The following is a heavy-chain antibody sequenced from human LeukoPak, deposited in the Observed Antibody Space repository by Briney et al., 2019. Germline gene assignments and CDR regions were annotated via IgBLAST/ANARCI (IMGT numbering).Heavy chain of an antibody. D-gene: IGHD3-3*01. CDR2: MNPNSGGT. CDR1: GYTFTSYD. J-gene: IGHJ4*02. Sequence: AASVKVSCKASGYTFTSYDINWVRQATGQGLEWMGWMNPNSGGTNYAQKFQGRVTMTRDTSISTAYMELSRLRSDDTAVYYCGASRFLEWFGYWGQGTLVTVSS. V-gene: IGHV1-2*02. CDR3: GASRFLEWFGY.